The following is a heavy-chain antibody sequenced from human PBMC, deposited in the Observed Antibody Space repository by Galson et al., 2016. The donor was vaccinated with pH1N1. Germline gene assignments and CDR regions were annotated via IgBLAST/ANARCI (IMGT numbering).Heavy chain of an antibody. CDR1: GFTLSSYW. D-gene: IGHD6-13*01. J-gene: IGHJ4*02. CDR3: VRGVGIAAAA. CDR2: IKQDGSEK. V-gene: IGHV3-7*01. Sequence: SLRLSCAASGFTLSSYWMNWVRQAPGKGLEWVANIKQDGSEKYYVDSVKGRFTISRDNAKNSLYLQMNSLRAEDTAVYYCVRGVGIAAAARGQGTLVTGSS.